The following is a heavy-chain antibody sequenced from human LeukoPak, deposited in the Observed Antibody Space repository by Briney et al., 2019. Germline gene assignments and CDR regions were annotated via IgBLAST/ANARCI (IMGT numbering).Heavy chain of an antibody. CDR1: GYSISSGYY. CDR2: IYHTGST. CDR3: ARFPGSISARPTDY. Sequence: PSETLSLTCAVSGYSISSGYYWDWIRQPPGKGLEWIGSIYHTGSTYYNPSLRNRVSISVDTSKNQFSLKLSSMTAADTAVYYCARFPGSISARPTDYWGQGTLVTVSS. D-gene: IGHD6-6*01. V-gene: IGHV4-38-2*01. J-gene: IGHJ4*02.